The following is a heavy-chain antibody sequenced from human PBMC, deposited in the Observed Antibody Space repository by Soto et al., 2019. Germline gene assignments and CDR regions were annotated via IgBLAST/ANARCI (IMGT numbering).Heavy chain of an antibody. Sequence: ESVGGLVQPGGSLRLSCTASGFTVSDSCMTWVRQAPGKGLEWVARIKPDESEKKYAESVKGRFSISRDNAKNSMYLQMDSLRGEETAVYYCVRGGSNYASWGQGTRVTVSS. V-gene: IGHV3-7*01. D-gene: IGHD4-4*01. CDR1: GFTVSDSC. J-gene: IGHJ5*02. CDR3: VRGGSNYAS. CDR2: IKPDESEK.